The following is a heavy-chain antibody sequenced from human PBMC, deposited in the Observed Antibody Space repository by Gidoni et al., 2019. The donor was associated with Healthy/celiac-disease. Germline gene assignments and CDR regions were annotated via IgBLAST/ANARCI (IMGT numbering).Heavy chain of an antibody. J-gene: IGHJ5*01. CDR3: ARDSHAQSGSYGFDP. CDR2: IYHSGST. CDR1: GYSISSGYY. Sequence: QVQLQESGPGLVKPSETLSLTCAVSGYSISSGYYWGWIRQPPGKGLEWIGSIYHSGSTYYNPSLKSRVTISVDTSKNQFSLKLSSVTAADTAVYYCARDSHAQSGSYGFDPWGQGTLVTVSS. D-gene: IGHD1-26*01. V-gene: IGHV4-38-2*02.